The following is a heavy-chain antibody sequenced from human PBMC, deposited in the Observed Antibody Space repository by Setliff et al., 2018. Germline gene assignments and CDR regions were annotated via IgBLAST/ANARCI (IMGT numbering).Heavy chain of an antibody. Sequence: KPSETLSLTCSVSGASITSYYWSWIRQPPGKGLEWIGYIQNGGNTKYNPSLGSRITMSVDTSKNQFSLKLSSVTAADTAVYYCARDQYTSGWYGPPESYFDCWGLGSLVTVSS. V-gene: IGHV4-59*01. D-gene: IGHD6-19*01. CDR3: ARDQYTSGWYGPPESYFDC. CDR2: IQNGGNT. J-gene: IGHJ4*01. CDR1: GASITSYY.